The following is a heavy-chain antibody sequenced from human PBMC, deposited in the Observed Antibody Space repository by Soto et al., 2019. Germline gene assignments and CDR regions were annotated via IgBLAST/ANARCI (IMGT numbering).Heavy chain of an antibody. J-gene: IGHJ6*03. CDR3: TTDGYCSSTSCQGYYMDV. CDR2: IKSKTDGGTT. V-gene: IGHV3-15*01. D-gene: IGHD2-2*01. CDR1: GFTFSNAW. Sequence: GGSLRLSCAASGFTFSNAWMSWVRQAPGKGLEWVGRIKSKTDGGTTDYAAPVKGRFTISRDDSKNTLYLQMNSLKTEDTAVYYCTTDGYCSSTSCQGYYMDVWGKGTTVTVSS.